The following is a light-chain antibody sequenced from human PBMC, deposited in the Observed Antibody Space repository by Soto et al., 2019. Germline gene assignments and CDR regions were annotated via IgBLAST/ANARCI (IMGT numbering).Light chain of an antibody. CDR3: QQYNSYPLT. V-gene: IGKV1D-16*01. J-gene: IGKJ4*01. CDR1: QDIKTW. CDR2: AAS. Sequence: DVQMTQSPSSLSASVGDRVTITCRASQDIKTWLVWYQQKPEQAPKSLFYAASGLQAGVPSRFSGSGSGTDFTLTISSLQPEDSAIYYCQQYNSYPLTFGGGT.